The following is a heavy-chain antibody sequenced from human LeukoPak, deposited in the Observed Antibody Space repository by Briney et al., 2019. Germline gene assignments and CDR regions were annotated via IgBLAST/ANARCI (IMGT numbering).Heavy chain of an antibody. D-gene: IGHD3-16*02. Sequence: PSETLSLTCTVSGGSISSYYWSWIRQPPGKGLEWIGYIYYSGSTNYNPSLKSRVTISVDTSKNQFSLKLSSVTAADTAVYYCARQVGDYVWGSYRYDYWGQGTLVTVSS. J-gene: IGHJ4*02. CDR2: IYYSGST. CDR1: GGSISSYY. V-gene: IGHV4-59*01. CDR3: ARQVGDYVWGSYRYDY.